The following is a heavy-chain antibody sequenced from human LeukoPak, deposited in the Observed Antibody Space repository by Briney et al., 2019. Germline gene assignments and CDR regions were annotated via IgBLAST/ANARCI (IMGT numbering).Heavy chain of an antibody. CDR3: ARELGGSYADY. CDR2: IKQDGSEK. J-gene: IGHJ4*02. Sequence: TGGSLRLSCAASGFTFSSYWMSWVRQAPGKGLEWVANIKQDGSEKYYVDSVKGRFTISRDSAKNSLYLQMNSLRAEDTAVYYCARELGGSYADYWGQGTLVTVSS. CDR1: GFTFSSYW. D-gene: IGHD1-26*01. V-gene: IGHV3-7*01.